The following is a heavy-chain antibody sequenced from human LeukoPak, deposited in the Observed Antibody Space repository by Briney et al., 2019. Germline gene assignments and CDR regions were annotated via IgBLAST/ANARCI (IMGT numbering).Heavy chain of an antibody. J-gene: IGHJ5*02. D-gene: IGHD1-1*01. Sequence: SETLSLTCTVSGDSITTYYWNWIRQPPGKGLEWIGYIHYNGKTDFNPSLKSRVTISLDTSKNEFSLQLKSVTAADTAVYYCARDPRGGTSRDNWFDPWGQGTLVTVSS. V-gene: IGHV4-59*12. CDR3: ARDPRGGTSRDNWFDP. CDR2: IHYNGKT. CDR1: GDSITTYY.